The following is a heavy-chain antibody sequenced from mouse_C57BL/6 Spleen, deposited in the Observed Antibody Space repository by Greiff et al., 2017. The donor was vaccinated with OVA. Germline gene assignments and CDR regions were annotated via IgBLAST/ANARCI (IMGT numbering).Heavy chain of an antibody. V-gene: IGHV5-17*01. CDR3: ARDYYYAMDY. J-gene: IGHJ4*01. CDR2: ISSGSSTI. Sequence: DVKLVESGGGLVKPGGSLKLSCAASGFTFSDYGMHWVRQAPEKGLEWVAYISSGSSTIYYADTVKGRFTISRDNAKNTLFLQMTRLRSEDTAMYYCARDYYYAMDYWGQGTSVTVSS. CDR1: GFTFSDYG.